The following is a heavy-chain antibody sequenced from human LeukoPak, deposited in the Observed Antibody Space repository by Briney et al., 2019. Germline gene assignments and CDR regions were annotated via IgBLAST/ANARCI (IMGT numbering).Heavy chain of an antibody. CDR1: GATFSIYA. CDR3: ARTAMVSCNGFDY. D-gene: IGHD5-18*01. J-gene: IGHJ4*02. CDR2: IIPIRGIA. V-gene: IGHV1-69*04. Sequence: SVNVSCNSSGATFSIYAISWVRQAPGQGHEWMGRIIPIRGIANYAQKFQGRVTITADKSTSTAYMELSSLRSEDTAVYYCARTAMVSCNGFDYWGQGNLVTVSS.